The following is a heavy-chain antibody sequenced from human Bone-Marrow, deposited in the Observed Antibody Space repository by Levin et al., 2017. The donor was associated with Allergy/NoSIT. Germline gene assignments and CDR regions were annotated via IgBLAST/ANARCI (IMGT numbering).Heavy chain of an antibody. V-gene: IGHV3-21*01. CDR3: TKDDASGYYYIQESYDY. CDR1: GFIFNTNS. Sequence: SCAASGFIFNTNSMNWVRQAPGKGLEWVSSINGDSSYKYHADSVQGRFTISRDNGKNSLYLQMNSLREEDTAVYYCTKDDASGYYYIQESYDYWGQGTLVTVSS. CDR2: INGDSSYK. D-gene: IGHD3-22*01. J-gene: IGHJ4*02.